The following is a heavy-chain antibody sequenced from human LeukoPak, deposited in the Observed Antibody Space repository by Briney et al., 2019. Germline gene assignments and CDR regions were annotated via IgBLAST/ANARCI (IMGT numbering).Heavy chain of an antibody. CDR1: GYTFTHYY. CDR3: ASGYDWGLY. V-gene: IGHV1-2*02. D-gene: IGHD5-12*01. Sequence: ASVKVSCKASGYTFTHYYMHWVRQAPGQGLEWMGWINPNSGGADYAQKYQGRVTMTRDTSISTAYMELSRLTSDDTAIYYCASGYDWGLYWGQGTLVTVSS. J-gene: IGHJ4*02. CDR2: INPNSGGA.